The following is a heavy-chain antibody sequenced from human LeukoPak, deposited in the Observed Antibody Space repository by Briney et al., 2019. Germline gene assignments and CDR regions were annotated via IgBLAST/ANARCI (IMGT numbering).Heavy chain of an antibody. V-gene: IGHV4-34*01. D-gene: IGHD3-10*01. J-gene: IGHJ6*03. CDR2: INHSGNR. CDR3: ASKCPMVRPMGV. Sequence: SETLSLTCAVYGGSFTTYYWSWVRQPPGKGLEWIGEINHSGNRNYNPSLKSQVTIPVDTTNNQLSMKLTSVTAADTAVYYCASKCPMVRPMGVWGKGTTVTVSS. CDR1: GGSFTTYY.